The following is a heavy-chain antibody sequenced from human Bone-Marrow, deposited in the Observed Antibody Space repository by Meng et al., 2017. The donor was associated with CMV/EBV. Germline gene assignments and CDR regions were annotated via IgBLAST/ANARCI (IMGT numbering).Heavy chain of an antibody. Sequence: ESLKISCTVSGGSISSSSYYWGWIRQPPGKGLEWIGSIYYSGSTYYNPSLKSRVTISVDTSKNQFSLKLSSVTAADTAVYYCARARIYCSSTSCYDPYYYYGMDVWGQGTTVTVSS. CDR3: ARARIYCSSTSCYDPYYYYGMDV. CDR2: IYYSGST. CDR1: GGSISSSSYY. J-gene: IGHJ6*02. D-gene: IGHD2-2*01. V-gene: IGHV4-39*01.